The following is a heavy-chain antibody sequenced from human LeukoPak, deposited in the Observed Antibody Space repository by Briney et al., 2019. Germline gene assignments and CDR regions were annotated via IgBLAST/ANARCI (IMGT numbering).Heavy chain of an antibody. CDR1: GFTFSSYG. CDR3: AITLGSEDRLFDY. CDR2: IRYVGSNK. Sequence: SGGSLRLSCAASGFTFSSYGMHWVRQAPGKGLEGVAFIRYVGSNKYYADSVKGRFTISRDNSKNKLYPQMNSLRTEDTAVYYCAITLGSEDRLFDYWGQGTLVTVSS. D-gene: IGHD7-27*01. J-gene: IGHJ4*02. V-gene: IGHV3-30*02.